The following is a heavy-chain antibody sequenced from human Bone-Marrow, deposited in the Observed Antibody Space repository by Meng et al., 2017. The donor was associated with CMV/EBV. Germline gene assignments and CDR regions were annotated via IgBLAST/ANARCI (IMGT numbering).Heavy chain of an antibody. D-gene: IGHD6-13*01. J-gene: IGHJ5*02. CDR1: GGSISSSSYY. CDR2: IYYSGST. Sequence: LSLTCTVSGGSISSSSYYWGWIRQPPGKGLEWIGSIYYSGSTYYNPSLKSRVTISVDTSKNQFSLKLSSVTAADTAVYYCARDRGLIAAASNLNWFDPWGQGTLVTVSS. V-gene: IGHV4-39*07. CDR3: ARDRGLIAAASNLNWFDP.